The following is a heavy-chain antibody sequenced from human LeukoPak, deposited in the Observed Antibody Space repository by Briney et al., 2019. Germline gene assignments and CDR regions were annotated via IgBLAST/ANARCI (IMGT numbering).Heavy chain of an antibody. CDR2: IKQDGSEK. D-gene: IGHD3-3*01. Sequence: QPGGFLRLSCAASGFTFSSYWMSWVRQAPGKGLEWVANIKQDGSEKYYVDSVKGRFTISRDNAKNSLYLQMNSLRAEDTAVYYCARARPYYDFWSGSNWFDPWGQGTLVTVSS. V-gene: IGHV3-7*01. CDR3: ARARPYYDFWSGSNWFDP. J-gene: IGHJ5*02. CDR1: GFTFSSYW.